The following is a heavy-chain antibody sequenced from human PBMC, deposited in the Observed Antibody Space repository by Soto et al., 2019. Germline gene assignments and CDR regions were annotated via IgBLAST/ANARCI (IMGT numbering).Heavy chain of an antibody. CDR2: ISDSGGNT. V-gene: IGHV3-23*01. J-gene: IGHJ6*02. CDR1: GFTFSSYA. CDR3: ATSTSCYGLCYYYGMDV. Sequence: PGGSLRLSCAVSGFTFSSYAMSWVRQAPGKGLEWVSGISDSGGNTYYADSVKGRFTISRDNSKNTLYLQLNSLSPEDTAVYYCATSTSCYGLCYYYGMDVWGQGTTVTVSS. D-gene: IGHD2-2*01.